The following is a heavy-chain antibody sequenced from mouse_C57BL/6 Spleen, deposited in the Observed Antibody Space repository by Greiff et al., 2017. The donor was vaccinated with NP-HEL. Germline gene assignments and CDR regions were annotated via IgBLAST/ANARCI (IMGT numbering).Heavy chain of an antibody. Sequence: EVKLVESGPELVKPGASVKIPCKASGYTFTDYNMDWVKQSHGKSLEWIGDINPNNGGTIYNQKFKGKATLTVDKSSSTAYMELRSLTSEDTAVYYCARERGDYYGSSFAYWGQGTLVTVSA. CDR3: ARERGDYYGSSFAY. V-gene: IGHV1-18*01. CDR1: GYTFTDYN. CDR2: INPNNGGT. D-gene: IGHD1-1*01. J-gene: IGHJ3*01.